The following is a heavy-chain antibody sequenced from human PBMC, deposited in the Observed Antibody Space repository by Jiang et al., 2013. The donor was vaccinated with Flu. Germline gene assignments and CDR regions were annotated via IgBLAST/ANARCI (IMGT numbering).Heavy chain of an antibody. CDR3: AKGYCSSTSCYTDY. J-gene: IGHJ4*02. V-gene: IGHV3-30*18. Sequence: VQLVESGGGVVQPGRSLRLSCAASGFTFSSYGMHWVRQAPGKGLEWVAVISYDGSNKYYADSVKGRFTISRDNSKNTLYLQMNSLRAEDTAVYYCAKGYCSSTSCYTDYWGQGTLVTVS. D-gene: IGHD2-2*02. CDR1: GFTFSSYG. CDR2: ISYDGSNK.